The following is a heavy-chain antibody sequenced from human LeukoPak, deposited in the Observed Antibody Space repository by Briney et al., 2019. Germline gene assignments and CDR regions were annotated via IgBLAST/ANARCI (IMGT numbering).Heavy chain of an antibody. D-gene: IGHD6-13*01. J-gene: IGHJ3*02. CDR3: VREASGGSKGVSGTFDI. V-gene: IGHV3-7*01. CDR1: GFTLRTYW. Sequence: PGGSLRLSCAASGFTLRTYWMSWVRQAPGKGLEWVASIKRDGSEKYYVGSVKGRFTISRDNAKNSLYLQMNSLRAEDTAVSHCVREASGGSKGVSGTFDIWGQGTLVTVSS. CDR2: IKRDGSEK.